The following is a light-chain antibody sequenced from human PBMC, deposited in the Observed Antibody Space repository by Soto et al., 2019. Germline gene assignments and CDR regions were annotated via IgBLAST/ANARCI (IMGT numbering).Light chain of an antibody. J-gene: IGKJ1*01. CDR1: QSVMSW. Sequence: DIQMTQSPSILSASVGDRVTITCRASQSVMSWLAWHQQKPGKAPKLLIYKASDLDVGVPSRFSGSGSATEFTLTINDLQPEDAATYYCQQYTAYSPWTFGPGTKVDNK. CDR3: QQYTAYSPWT. CDR2: KAS. V-gene: IGKV1-5*03.